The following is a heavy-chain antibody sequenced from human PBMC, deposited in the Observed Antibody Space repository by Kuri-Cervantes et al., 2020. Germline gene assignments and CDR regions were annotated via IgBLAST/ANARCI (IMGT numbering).Heavy chain of an antibody. D-gene: IGHD5-24*01. CDR2: ISGSGGTT. Sequence: GESLKISCAASGFTFNNYGMNWVRQAPGKGLEWASVISGSGGTTYYADSAKGRFTISRDNSKNTLFLQMNSLRAEDTAVYYCARMGQEDGYNLGAFDIWGQGTLVTVSS. CDR1: GFTFNNYG. CDR3: ARMGQEDGYNLGAFDI. V-gene: IGHV3-23*01. J-gene: IGHJ4*02.